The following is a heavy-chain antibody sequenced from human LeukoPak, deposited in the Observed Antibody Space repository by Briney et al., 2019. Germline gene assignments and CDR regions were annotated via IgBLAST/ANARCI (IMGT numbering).Heavy chain of an antibody. CDR2: ISYDGSNE. CDR1: GFTFSSYA. CDR3: AKAVRSDCSTTSCYVVDY. J-gene: IGHJ4*02. D-gene: IGHD2-2*01. Sequence: GGSLRLSCAASGFTFSSYAMHWARQAPGKGLEWVAVISYDGSNEYYTDSVKGRFTISRDNSKNTLYLQMNSLRVEDTAVYYCAKAVRSDCSTTSCYVVDYWGQGALVTVSS. V-gene: IGHV3-30-3*01.